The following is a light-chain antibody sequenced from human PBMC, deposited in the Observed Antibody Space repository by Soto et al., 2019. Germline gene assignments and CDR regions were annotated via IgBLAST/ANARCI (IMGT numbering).Light chain of an antibody. J-gene: IGKJ5*01. CDR2: GTS. CDR3: QQYDSSPIT. V-gene: IGKV3-20*01. Sequence: SVLTRSTVTLSVAAGEITTLSCRASQSLSSSYLAWYQQKPGQAPRLLIYGTSIRATGIPDRFSGSGSGTDFTLSISSLEPEDFAVYYCQQYDSSPITFGQGTRLEIK. CDR1: QSLSSSY.